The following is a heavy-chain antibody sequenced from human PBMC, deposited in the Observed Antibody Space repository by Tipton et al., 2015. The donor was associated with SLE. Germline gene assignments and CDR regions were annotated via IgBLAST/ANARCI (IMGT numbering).Heavy chain of an antibody. CDR1: GFTFSSYA. CDR2: IVDNGGTT. V-gene: IGHV3-23*01. J-gene: IGHJ4*02. Sequence: SLRLSCAASGFTFSSYAMSWVRQAPGKGLEWVSAIVDNGGTTSYADPVKGRFTISRDNSKNTLHLQMNSLRAEDTAVYYCAKVHRTGWGSDSFDYWGQGTLVTVSS. CDR3: AKVHRTGWGSDSFDY. D-gene: IGHD6-19*01.